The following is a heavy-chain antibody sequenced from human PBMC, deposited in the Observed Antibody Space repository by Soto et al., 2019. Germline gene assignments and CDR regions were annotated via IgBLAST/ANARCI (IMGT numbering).Heavy chain of an antibody. V-gene: IGHV3-30*18. Sequence: GGSLRLSCAASGFTFSSYGMHWVRQAPGKGLEWVAVISYDGSNKYYADSVKGRFTISRDNSKNTLYLQMNSLRAEDTAVYYCAKDLDTSELWSGPFDYWGQGTLVTVSS. CDR2: ISYDGSNK. D-gene: IGHD5-18*01. J-gene: IGHJ4*02. CDR3: AKDLDTSELWSGPFDY. CDR1: GFTFSSYG.